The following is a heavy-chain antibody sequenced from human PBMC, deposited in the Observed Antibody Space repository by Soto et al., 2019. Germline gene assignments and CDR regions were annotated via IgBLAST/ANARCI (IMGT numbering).Heavy chain of an antibody. Sequence: SETLSLTCTVSGGSISNYYWSWFRQPPGKGLEWIGYVYSSGSTHYNPSLQSRVTISADTSKNQVSLKVNSVTAADTAVYYCARDHPHNGVYYFDYWGQGTPVTVSS. CDR3: ARDHPHNGVYYFDY. D-gene: IGHD2-8*01. V-gene: IGHV4-59*01. CDR1: GGSISNYY. CDR2: VYSSGST. J-gene: IGHJ4*02.